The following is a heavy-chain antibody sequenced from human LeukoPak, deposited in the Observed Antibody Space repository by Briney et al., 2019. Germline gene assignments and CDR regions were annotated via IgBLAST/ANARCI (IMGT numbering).Heavy chain of an antibody. CDR2: ISSSGSTI. V-gene: IGHV3-48*03. Sequence: GGSLRLSCAASGFTFSSYEMNWVRQAPGKGLEWVSYISSSGSTIYYADSVKGRFTISRDNSKNTLYLQMNSLRAEDTAVYFCAKDFTPLYRNTWQGAFDIWGQGTMVTVSS. CDR3: AKDFTPLYRNTWQGAFDI. CDR1: GFTFSSYE. J-gene: IGHJ3*02. D-gene: IGHD6-13*01.